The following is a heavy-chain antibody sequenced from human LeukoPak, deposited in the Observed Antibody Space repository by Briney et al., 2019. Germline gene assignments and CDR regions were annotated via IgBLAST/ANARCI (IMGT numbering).Heavy chain of an antibody. CDR2: IYTSGST. Sequence: SETLSLTCTVSGGSISSGSYYWSWIRQPAGKGLEWIGRIYTSGSTNYNPSLKSRVTISVDTSRNQFSLKLSSVTAADTAVYYCARDIPYSSGYWAPYNWFDPWGQGTLVTVSS. CDR1: GGSISSGSYY. V-gene: IGHV4-61*02. CDR3: ARDIPYSSGYWAPYNWFDP. J-gene: IGHJ5*02. D-gene: IGHD3-22*01.